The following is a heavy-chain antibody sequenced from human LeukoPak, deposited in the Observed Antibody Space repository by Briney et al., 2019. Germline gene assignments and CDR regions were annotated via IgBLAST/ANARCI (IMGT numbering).Heavy chain of an antibody. V-gene: IGHV3-7*03. J-gene: IGHJ5*02. D-gene: IGHD4-17*01. CDR1: GFPFSSYW. CDR3: IVFGDSNH. CDR2: IKQDGSKK. Sequence: PGGSLRLSCVASGFPFSSYWMTWVRQAPGKGLEWVANIKQDGSKKSYVDFVKGRFTISRDNAKNTLYLQINSLRVEDTAVYYCIVFGDSNHWGQGTLVTVSS.